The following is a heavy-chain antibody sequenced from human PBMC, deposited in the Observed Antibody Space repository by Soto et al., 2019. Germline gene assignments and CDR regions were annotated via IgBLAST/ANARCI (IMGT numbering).Heavy chain of an antibody. J-gene: IGHJ5*02. D-gene: IGHD4-4*01. CDR3: ARGHHINYGWFDP. CDR1: GVSISSGGYY. CDR2: IYHSGRT. V-gene: IGHV4-31*03. Sequence: SETLSLTCTVSGVSISSGGYYWGWIRQHPGKGLEWIGNIYHSGRTYYNPSLKSRVIMSVDTSKNHFSLNLNSVTAADTAVYYCARGHHINYGWFDPWGQGTLVTVSS.